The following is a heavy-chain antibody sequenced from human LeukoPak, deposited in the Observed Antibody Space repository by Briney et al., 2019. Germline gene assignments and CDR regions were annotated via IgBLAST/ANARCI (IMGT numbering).Heavy chain of an antibody. Sequence: PGGSLRLSCAASGFTFSDYYMSWIRQAPGKGLEWVSYISSSNRYTNYANSVKGRFTISRDNSKNTLYLQMGSLRAEDMAVYYCARSSIVVVSILDYWGQGTLVTVSS. CDR1: GFTFSDYY. CDR2: ISSSNRYT. D-gene: IGHD2-2*01. CDR3: ARSSIVVVSILDY. J-gene: IGHJ4*02. V-gene: IGHV3-11*06.